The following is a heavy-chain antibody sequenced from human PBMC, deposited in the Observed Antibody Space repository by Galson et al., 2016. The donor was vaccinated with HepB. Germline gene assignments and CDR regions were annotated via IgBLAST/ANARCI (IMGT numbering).Heavy chain of an antibody. CDR3: ARLDWSGYFFDF. J-gene: IGHJ4*02. Sequence: SETLSLTCGVYGASFSSFHWGWIRQPPGKGLGLIGEINDSGRTNYNPSLKSRVTISIDTSKSQLSLNLNFVTSTDKAVYYCARLDWSGYFFDFWGQGTLVTVSS. D-gene: IGHD3-3*01. CDR2: INDSGRT. CDR1: GASFSSFH. V-gene: IGHV4-34*01.